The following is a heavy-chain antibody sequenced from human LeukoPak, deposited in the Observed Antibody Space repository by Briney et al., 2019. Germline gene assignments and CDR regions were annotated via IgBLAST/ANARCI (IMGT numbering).Heavy chain of an antibody. CDR2: IYYSGST. V-gene: IGHV4-39*01. Sequence: SETLSLTCTVSGGSISSSSYYWGWIRQPPGKGLEWIGSIYYSGSTYYNPSLKSRVTISVDTSKNQFSLKLSSVTAADTAVYYCANTAKMVPRHYWGQGTLVTVSS. CDR1: GGSISSSSYY. D-gene: IGHD4/OR15-4a*01. CDR3: ANTAKMVPRHY. J-gene: IGHJ4*02.